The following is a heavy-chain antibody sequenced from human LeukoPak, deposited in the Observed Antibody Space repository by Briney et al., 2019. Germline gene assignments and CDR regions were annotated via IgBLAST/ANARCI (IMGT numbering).Heavy chain of an antibody. V-gene: IGHV1-69*13. D-gene: IGHD4-23*01. J-gene: IGHJ3*02. CDR3: AREYGGNSGGAFDI. CDR1: GYTFTSYD. CDR2: IIPIFGTA. Sequence: SVKVSCKASGYTFTSYDINWVRQAPVQGLEWMGGIIPIFGTANYAQKFRGRVTITADESTSTAYMELSSLRSEDTAVYYCAREYGGNSGGAFDIWGQGTMVTASS.